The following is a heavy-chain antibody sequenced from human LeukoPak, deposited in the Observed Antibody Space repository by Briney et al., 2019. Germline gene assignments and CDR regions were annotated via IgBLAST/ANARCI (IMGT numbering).Heavy chain of an antibody. J-gene: IGHJ4*02. CDR2: ISYDGSNK. D-gene: IGHD3-22*01. V-gene: IGHV3-30*18. CDR1: GFTFSSYG. CDR3: AKEPPMIVAPFDY. Sequence: GGSLRLSCAASGFTFSSYGMHWVRQAPGKGLEWVAVISYDGSNKYYADSVKGRFTISRDNSKNTLYLQMNSLRAEDTAVYYCAKEPPMIVAPFDYWGQGTLVTVSS.